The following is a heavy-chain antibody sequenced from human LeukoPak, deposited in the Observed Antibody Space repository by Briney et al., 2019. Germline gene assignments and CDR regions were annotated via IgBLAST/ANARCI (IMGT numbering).Heavy chain of an antibody. CDR2: IDSGGHT. Sequence: GGSLRLSCAASGFTFSSHGMHWVRQAPGKGLEWVSAIDSGGHTYYADSVKGRFTISRDNSKNKLHLQINSLRAEDTAVYYCARDLVGSSGWWDFDSWGQGTLVTVSS. V-gene: IGHV3-NL1*01. CDR3: ARDLVGSSGWWDFDS. J-gene: IGHJ4*02. CDR1: GFTFSSHG. D-gene: IGHD6-19*01.